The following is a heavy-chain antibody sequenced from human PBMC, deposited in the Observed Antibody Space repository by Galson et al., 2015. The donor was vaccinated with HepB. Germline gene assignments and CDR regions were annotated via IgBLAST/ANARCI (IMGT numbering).Heavy chain of an antibody. D-gene: IGHD2-2*01. V-gene: IGHV3-21*01. J-gene: IGHJ4*02. CDR2: INSASDYI. CDR1: GFTFSTYS. Sequence: SLRLSCAASGFTFSTYSMHWVRQAPGKGLEWVSSINSASDYIYYADSVKGRFTISRDNAKNSLFLQMNSLRAEDTALYYCACPMGSETPSSSDYWGQGTLVTVSS. CDR3: ACPMGSETPSSSDY.